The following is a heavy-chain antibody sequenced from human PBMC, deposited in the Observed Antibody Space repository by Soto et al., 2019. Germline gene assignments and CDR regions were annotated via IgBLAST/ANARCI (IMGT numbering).Heavy chain of an antibody. CDR1: GDSVSSNSAA. CDR3: AGTTSHQWYYMDV. Sequence: PSQTLSLTCAISGDSVSSNSAAWNWIRQSPSRGLEWLGRTYYRSRWYNDYAVSVKSRITIKPETSKNQFSLQLTSVTPEDTAVYYCAGTTSHQWYYMDVWGKGTTVTVSS. D-gene: IGHD1-7*01. J-gene: IGHJ6*03. CDR2: TYYRSRWYN. V-gene: IGHV6-1*01.